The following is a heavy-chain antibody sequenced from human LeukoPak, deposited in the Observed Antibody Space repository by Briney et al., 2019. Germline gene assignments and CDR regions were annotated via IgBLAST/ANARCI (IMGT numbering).Heavy chain of an antibody. J-gene: IGHJ4*02. CDR2: IYSGGST. CDR3: ARWRRGGSYGYLGYFDY. Sequence: GGSLRLSCAASGFTFSDYYMSWIRQAPGKGLEWVSVIYSGGSTYYADSVKGRFTISRDNSKNTLYLQMNSLRAEDTAVYYCARWRRGGSYGYLGYFDYWGQGTLVTVSS. D-gene: IGHD5-18*01. V-gene: IGHV3-53*01. CDR1: GFTFSDYY.